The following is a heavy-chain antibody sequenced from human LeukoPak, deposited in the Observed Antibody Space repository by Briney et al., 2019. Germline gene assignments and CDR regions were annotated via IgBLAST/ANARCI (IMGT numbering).Heavy chain of an antibody. V-gene: IGHV3-21*04. CDR1: GLSFLSYS. CDR2: ISSISSYV. CDR3: ARPAYSSGWYSIMFDY. Sequence: GGSLRLSCAASGLSFLSYSMNWVRQAPGKGLEWVSSISSISSYVYYADSVKGRFTISRDNAKNSLYLQMNSLRAEDTALYYCARPAYSSGWYSIMFDYWGQGTLVTVSS. D-gene: IGHD6-19*01. J-gene: IGHJ4*02.